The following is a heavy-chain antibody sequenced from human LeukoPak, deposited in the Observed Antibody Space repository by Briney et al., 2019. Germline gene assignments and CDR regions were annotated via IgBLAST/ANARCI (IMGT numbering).Heavy chain of an antibody. D-gene: IGHD3-16*01. Sequence: GGSLRLSCAASGFTFSNYAMCWVRQAPGKGLEWVSVIYSGGSTYYADSVKGRFTISRDNSKNTLYLQMNSLRAEDTAVYYCARSDGGYFDYWGQGTLVTVSS. CDR2: IYSGGST. V-gene: IGHV3-53*01. CDR3: ARSDGGYFDY. J-gene: IGHJ4*02. CDR1: GFTFSNYA.